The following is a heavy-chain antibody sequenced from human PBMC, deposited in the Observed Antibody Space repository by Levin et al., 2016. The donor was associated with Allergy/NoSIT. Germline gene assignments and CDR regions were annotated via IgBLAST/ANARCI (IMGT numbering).Heavy chain of an antibody. CDR1: GDSVSSKSAG. V-gene: IGHV6-1*01. CDR3: TRSPLNWGSDRNWFDP. J-gene: IGHJ5*02. Sequence: SQTLSLTCAISGDSVSSKSAGWNWVRQSPSRGLEWLGRTYYTSKWYNDYAVSVKSRITINPDTSKNQFSLQLNSVTPEDTAVYYCTRSPLNWGSDRNWFDPWGQGTLVTVSS. D-gene: IGHD7-27*01. CDR2: TYYTSKWYN.